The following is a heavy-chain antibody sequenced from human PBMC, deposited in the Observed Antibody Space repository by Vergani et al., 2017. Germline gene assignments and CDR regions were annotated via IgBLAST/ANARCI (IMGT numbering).Heavy chain of an antibody. J-gene: IGHJ5*02. CDR2: ISGSGGST. CDR1: GFTFSSYA. Sequence: EVQLLESGGGLVQPGGSLRLSCAASGFTFSSYAMSWVRQAPGKGLEWVSAISGSGGSTYYADSVKGRFTISRDNSKNTLYLQMNSLRAEDTAVYYCAKELRGWCGDPRRWFDPWGQGTLVTVSS. D-gene: IGHD3-10*01. CDR3: AKELRGWCGDPRRWFDP. V-gene: IGHV3-23*01.